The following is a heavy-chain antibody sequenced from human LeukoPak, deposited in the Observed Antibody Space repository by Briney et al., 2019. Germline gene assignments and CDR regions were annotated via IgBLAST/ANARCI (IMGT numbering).Heavy chain of an antibody. CDR3: AKDLGYSYGPPDY. CDR1: GFTFDDYA. V-gene: IGHV3-9*01. Sequence: GRSLRLSCAASGFTFDDYAMHWVRQAPGKGLEWVSGISWNSGSIGYADSVKGRFTISRDNAKNSLYLQMNSLRAEDTALYYCAKDLGYSYGPPDYWGQGTLVTVSS. CDR2: ISWNSGSI. J-gene: IGHJ4*02. D-gene: IGHD5-18*01.